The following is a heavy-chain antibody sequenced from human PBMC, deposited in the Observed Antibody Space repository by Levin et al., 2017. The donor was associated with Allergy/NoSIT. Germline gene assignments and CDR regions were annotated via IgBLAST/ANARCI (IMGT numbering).Heavy chain of an antibody. V-gene: IGHV3-15*01. CDR3: TLPFWSGYYTDYYYGMDV. Sequence: GGSLRLSCAASGFTFSNAWMSWVRQAPGKGLEWVGRIKSKTDGGTTDYAAPVKGRFTISRDDSKNTLYLQMNSLKTEDTAVYYCTLPFWSGYYTDYYYGMDVWGQGTTVTVSS. CDR2: IKSKTDGGTT. D-gene: IGHD3-3*01. CDR1: GFTFSNAW. J-gene: IGHJ6*02.